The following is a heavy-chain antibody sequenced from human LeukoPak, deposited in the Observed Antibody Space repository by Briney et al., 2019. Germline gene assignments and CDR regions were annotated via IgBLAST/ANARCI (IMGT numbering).Heavy chain of an antibody. CDR2: ISWNSGSI. CDR1: GFTFDDYA. CDR3: AKSLLRSSTNCFDY. Sequence: GGSLRLSCAASGFTFDDYAMHWVRQAPGKGLEWVSGISWNSGSIGYADSVKGRFTISRDNAKNSLYLQMNSLRAEDMALYYCAKSLLRSSTNCFDYWGQGTLVTVSS. V-gene: IGHV3-9*03. J-gene: IGHJ4*02. D-gene: IGHD2-2*01.